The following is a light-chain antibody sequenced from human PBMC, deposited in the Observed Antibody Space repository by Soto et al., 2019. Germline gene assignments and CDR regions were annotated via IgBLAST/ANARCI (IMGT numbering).Light chain of an antibody. CDR3: QHLKTYPQT. CDR2: SAS. Sequence: DFQLTQSPSFLSASIGDRVTITCRASQGISSYLAWYQQKPGKTPNLLIYSASTLQSGVPSRFSGSGSGTEFTLTISSLQPEDFATYYCQHLKTYPQTFGQGTKVEIK. CDR1: QGISSY. J-gene: IGKJ1*01. V-gene: IGKV1-9*01.